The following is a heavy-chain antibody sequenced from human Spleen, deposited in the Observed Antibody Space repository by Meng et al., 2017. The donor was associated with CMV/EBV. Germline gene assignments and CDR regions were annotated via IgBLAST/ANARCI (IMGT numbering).Heavy chain of an antibody. D-gene: IGHD6-19*01. CDR3: ARDLGGWDAEYFQQ. CDR2: IYRGGNT. J-gene: IGHJ1*01. V-gene: IGHV3-53*01. Sequence: CEVSGFSVSSKYMHWVRQTPEKGLEWVSVIYRGGNTYYGDSVKGRFTISRDSSKNTLYLQMNSLRGEDTAVYYCARDLGGWDAEYFQQWGQGTLVTVSS. CDR1: GFSVSSKY.